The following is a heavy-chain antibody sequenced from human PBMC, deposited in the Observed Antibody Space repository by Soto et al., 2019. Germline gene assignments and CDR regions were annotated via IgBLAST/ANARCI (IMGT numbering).Heavy chain of an antibody. Sequence: QVQLVESGAEVKKPGASVKVSCTASGYTFTNYGISWVRQAPGQGLEWMGWISGYNGNTKYAKKFQGRVTMTTDTPTNTAYMELGSLRSDDTAVYYCARDREYYYDSSGNYYYHYGMDVWGQGTTVTVSS. V-gene: IGHV1-18*04. CDR2: ISGYNGNT. J-gene: IGHJ6*02. D-gene: IGHD3-22*01. CDR1: GYTFTNYG. CDR3: ARDREYYYDSSGNYYYHYGMDV.